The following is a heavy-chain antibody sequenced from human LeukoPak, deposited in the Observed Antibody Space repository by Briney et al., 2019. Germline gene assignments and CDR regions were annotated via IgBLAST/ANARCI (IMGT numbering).Heavy chain of an antibody. D-gene: IGHD6-19*01. CDR1: GFTFSDYY. V-gene: IGHV3-11*04. J-gene: IGHJ4*02. CDR2: IRSSGTTI. Sequence: GGSLRLSCVASGFTFSDYYMSWICQAPGKGLEWVSYIRSSGTTIHYADSVKGRFTISRDNAKNSLYLQMNSLRAEDTAVYYCARDRGAVTDVFDYWGQGTLVTVSS. CDR3: ARDRGAVTDVFDY.